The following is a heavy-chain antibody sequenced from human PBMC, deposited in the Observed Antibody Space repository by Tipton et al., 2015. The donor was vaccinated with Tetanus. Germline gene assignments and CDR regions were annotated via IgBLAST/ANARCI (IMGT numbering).Heavy chain of an antibody. CDR1: GFTFSGYW. V-gene: IGHV3-74*01. J-gene: IGHJ4*02. D-gene: IGHD6-6*01. CDR2: INSEGGIT. CDR3: ARGKYSTSAMDY. Sequence: SLRLSCAASGFTFSGYWMHWVRQAPGKGLVWISRINSEGGITKNADSVKGRFTISRDNAKNTVSLQMNSLRAEDTAVYYCARGKYSTSAMDYWGQGTLVTVSS.